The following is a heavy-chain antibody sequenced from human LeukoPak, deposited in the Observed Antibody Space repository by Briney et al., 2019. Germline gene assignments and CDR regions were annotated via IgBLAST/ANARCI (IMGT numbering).Heavy chain of an antibody. Sequence: SETLSLTCTVSEDSISTTIYYWGWVRQPPGRGLEWIASIYYSGSTYYTPSLKSRVTISMDTSKSHFSLKLSSVTAADTAIYYCATSTLGDSDGHYAFDGWGQGTMVTVSS. CDR3: ATSTLGDSDGHYAFDG. J-gene: IGHJ3*01. D-gene: IGHD3-22*01. V-gene: IGHV4-39*07. CDR2: IYYSGST. CDR1: EDSISTTIYY.